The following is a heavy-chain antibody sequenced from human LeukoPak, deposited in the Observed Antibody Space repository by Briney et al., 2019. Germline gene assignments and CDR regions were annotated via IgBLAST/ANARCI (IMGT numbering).Heavy chain of an antibody. Sequence: GGSLRLSCAVSGFPFSSYEMNWVRQAPGKGLEWVSLISSSGSTIYYADSVKGRFTISRDNAKNSLYLQMNSLRAEDTAVYYCARLFSTAHYWGRGTLVTVSS. V-gene: IGHV3-48*03. D-gene: IGHD2-21*01. CDR2: ISSSGSTI. J-gene: IGHJ4*02. CDR3: ARLFSTAHY. CDR1: GFPFSSYE.